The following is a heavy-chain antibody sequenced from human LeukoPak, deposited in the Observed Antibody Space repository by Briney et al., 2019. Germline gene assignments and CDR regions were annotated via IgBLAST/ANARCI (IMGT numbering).Heavy chain of an antibody. D-gene: IGHD6-13*01. CDR1: GYTFTSYY. J-gene: IGHJ4*02. CDR3: ARDYSSSWYAGPYFDY. V-gene: IGHV1-2*02. Sequence: ASVKVSCKASGYTFTSYYMFWVRQAPGQGLEWMGWINPNSGGTNYAQKFQGRVTMTRDTSISTAYMELSRLRSDDTAVYYCARDYSSSWYAGPYFDYWGQGTLVTVSS. CDR2: INPNSGGT.